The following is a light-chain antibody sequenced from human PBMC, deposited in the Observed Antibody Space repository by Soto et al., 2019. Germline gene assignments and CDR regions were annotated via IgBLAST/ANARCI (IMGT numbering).Light chain of an antibody. CDR2: EVS. CDR3: SSHTTSNTRV. J-gene: IGLJ1*01. CDR1: SSDVGAYNY. Sequence: QSALTQPASVSGSPGQSITISCTGTSSDVGAYNYVSWYQQHPGKAPKLIIYEVSNRPSGVSWRFSGSKSGNTASLTISGLKYQEEDDYYCSSHTTSNTRVFGTGTKVPV. V-gene: IGLV2-14*01.